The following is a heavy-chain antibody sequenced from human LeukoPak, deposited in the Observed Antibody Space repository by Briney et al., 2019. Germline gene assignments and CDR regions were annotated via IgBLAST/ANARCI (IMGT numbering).Heavy chain of an antibody. CDR2: VCAYNGNT. D-gene: IGHD2-15*01. Sequence: GASVKVSCKASGYSFTSYGISWVRQAPGHGPEGMGWVCAYNGNTNYAQKLQGRVTMTTDTSTSTAYMELRSLRSDDTAVYHCAVYTPGYCSGGSCYSVIDYFDYWGQGTLVTVSS. CDR3: AVYTPGYCSGGSCYSVIDYFDY. CDR1: GYSFTSYG. V-gene: IGHV1-18*01. J-gene: IGHJ4*02.